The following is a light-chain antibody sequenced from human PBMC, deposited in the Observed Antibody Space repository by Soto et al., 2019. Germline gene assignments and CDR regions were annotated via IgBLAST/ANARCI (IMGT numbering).Light chain of an antibody. V-gene: IGKV1-5*01. Sequence: DIQMTQSPSTLSASVGDRVTITCRASQSISSWLAWYQQKPGKAPKLLIYDASSLESGVPSRFSGSGSGTEFTLTISSLQPDDFATYYCQQYNNNFPFTFGPGTNVDIK. J-gene: IGKJ3*01. CDR2: DAS. CDR3: QQYNNNFPFT. CDR1: QSISSW.